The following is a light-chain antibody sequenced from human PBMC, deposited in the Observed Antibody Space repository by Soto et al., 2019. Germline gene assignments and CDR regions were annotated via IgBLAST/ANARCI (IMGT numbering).Light chain of an antibody. Sequence: DFVMTHAPDSVAVSLCERATINCKSSQSVLYNSNNKNHLGWFQQKPGHPPKLLIYGASFRPSGVPDRFSGSGSGTDFTLTISSLQAEDVAVYYCQQYYSIPFTFGQGTRLEIK. V-gene: IGKV4-1*01. CDR3: QQYYSIPFT. J-gene: IGKJ5*01. CDR2: GAS. CDR1: QSVLYNSNNKNH.